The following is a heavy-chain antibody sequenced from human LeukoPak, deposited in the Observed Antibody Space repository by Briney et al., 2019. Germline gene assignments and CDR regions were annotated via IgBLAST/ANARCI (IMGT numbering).Heavy chain of an antibody. CDR2: IIPIFGTA. Sequence: SVKVSCKASGGTFSSYAISWVRQAPGQGLEWMGGIIPIFGTANYAQKFQGRVTITADESTSTAYMELSSLRSEDTAVYYCARDLHPLREGHRPYNWFDPWGQGTLVTVSS. D-gene: IGHD1-26*01. J-gene: IGHJ5*02. CDR3: ARDLHPLREGHRPYNWFDP. V-gene: IGHV1-69*13. CDR1: GGTFSSYA.